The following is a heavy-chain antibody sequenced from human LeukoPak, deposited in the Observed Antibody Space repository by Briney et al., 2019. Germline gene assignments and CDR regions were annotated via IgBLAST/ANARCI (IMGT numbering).Heavy chain of an antibody. V-gene: IGHV3-30*18. D-gene: IGHD3-10*01. J-gene: IGHJ6*02. Sequence: GGSLRLSCAASGFTFSSYGMHWVRQAPRKGLEWVAVISYDGSNKYYADSVKGRFTISRDNSKNTLYLQMNSLRAEDTAVYYCAKDRGDYYYYYGMDVWGQGTTVTVSS. CDR2: ISYDGSNK. CDR3: AKDRGDYYYYYGMDV. CDR1: GFTFSSYG.